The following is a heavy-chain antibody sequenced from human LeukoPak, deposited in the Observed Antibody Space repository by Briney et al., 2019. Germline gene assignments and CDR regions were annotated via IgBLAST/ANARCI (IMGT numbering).Heavy chain of an antibody. CDR1: GYTFTGYY. CDR3: ARDVYCSSTSCYMGYFDY. Sequence: ASVKVSCKASGYTFTGYYMHWVRQAPGQGLEWMGWINPNSGGTNYAQKFQGRVTKTRDTSISTAYMELGRLRSDDTAVYYCARDVYCSSTSCYMGYFDYWGQGTLVTVSS. V-gene: IGHV1-2*02. CDR2: INPNSGGT. D-gene: IGHD2-2*02. J-gene: IGHJ4*02.